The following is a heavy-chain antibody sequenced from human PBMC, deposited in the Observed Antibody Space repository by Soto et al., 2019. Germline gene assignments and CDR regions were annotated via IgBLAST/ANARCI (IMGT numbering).Heavy chain of an antibody. Sequence: GGSLRLSCAASGFTFSSYWMHWVRQAPGKGLVWVSRINSDGSSTSYADSVKGRFTISRDNAKNTLYLQMNSLRAEDTAVYYCARDPAPPSSSWYVAFDIWGKGTMVTVAS. CDR2: INSDGSST. J-gene: IGHJ3*02. CDR3: ARDPAPPSSSWYVAFDI. D-gene: IGHD6-13*01. V-gene: IGHV3-74*01. CDR1: GFTFSSYW.